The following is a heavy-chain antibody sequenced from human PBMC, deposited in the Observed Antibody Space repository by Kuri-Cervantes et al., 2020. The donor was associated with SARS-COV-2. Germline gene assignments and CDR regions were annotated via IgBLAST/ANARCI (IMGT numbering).Heavy chain of an antibody. Sequence: SETLSLTCSVSGGSFSSGGFFWSWVRQHPGKGLEWIGFIYNSGSKYYNPSLKSRVTMSVDTSKNQFSLKLNSVTAVDSAVYYCARSLSTLRATNAFDIWSQGTMVTVSS. CDR2: IYNSGSK. CDR1: GGSFSSGGFF. J-gene: IGHJ3*02. D-gene: IGHD1-26*01. CDR3: ARSLSTLRATNAFDI. V-gene: IGHV4-31*03.